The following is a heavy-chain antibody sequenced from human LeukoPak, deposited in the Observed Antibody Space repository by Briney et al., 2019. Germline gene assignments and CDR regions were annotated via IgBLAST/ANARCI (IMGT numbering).Heavy chain of an antibody. CDR1: GGTFSSYA. CDR2: IIPIFGTA. J-gene: IGHJ5*02. Sequence: SVKVSCKASGGTFSSYAIRWVRQAPGQGLEWMGGIIPIFGTANYAQKFQGRVKITTDESTSTAYMELSSLRSEDTAVYYCARAIAARPGKYNWFDPWGQGTLVTVSS. V-gene: IGHV1-69*05. CDR3: ARAIAARPGKYNWFDP. D-gene: IGHD6-6*01.